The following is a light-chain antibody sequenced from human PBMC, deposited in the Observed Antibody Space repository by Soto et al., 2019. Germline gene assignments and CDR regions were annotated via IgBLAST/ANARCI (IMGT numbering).Light chain of an antibody. J-gene: IGKJ5*01. CDR2: SAS. CDR1: QGINNN. Sequence: IQVTQSPSSLSASVGDRVTITCRASQGINNNLAWFQQKPGKAPRSLIYSASSLQSGVPSRFSGSGSGTEFTLTISSLQPDDFATYYCQQYNSYSLITFGQGTRLEIK. CDR3: QQYNSYSLIT. V-gene: IGKV1-16*01.